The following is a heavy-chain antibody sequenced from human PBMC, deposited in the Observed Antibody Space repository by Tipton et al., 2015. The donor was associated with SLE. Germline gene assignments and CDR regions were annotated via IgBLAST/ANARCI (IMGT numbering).Heavy chain of an antibody. CDR1: GFTFSSYW. D-gene: IGHD3-3*01. Sequence: SLRLSCAASGFTFSSYWMXWXRXXXGXGXXXXSRINSDGSSTSYADSVKGRFTISRDNAKNTLYLQMNSLRAEDTAVYYCAKDMRRDFCSGYFDYWGQGTLVTVSS. J-gene: IGHJ4*02. CDR2: INSDGSST. V-gene: IGHV3-74*01. CDR3: AKDMRRDFCSGYFDY.